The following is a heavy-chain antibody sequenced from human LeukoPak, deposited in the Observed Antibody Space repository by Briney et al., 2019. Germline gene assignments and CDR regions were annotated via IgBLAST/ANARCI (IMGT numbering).Heavy chain of an antibody. V-gene: IGHV3-11*01. CDR3: ARDGSGSYPSYFDY. CDR2: ISSSGSTI. D-gene: IGHD1-26*01. CDR1: AFTFCDYY. Sequence: GGSLRLSCAASAFTFCDYYMSWIRQAPGKGLECGSYISSSGSTIYYADSVKGRLTISRDNAKNSLYLQMNSLRAEDTAVYYCARDGSGSYPSYFDYWGQGNLVTVSS. J-gene: IGHJ4*02.